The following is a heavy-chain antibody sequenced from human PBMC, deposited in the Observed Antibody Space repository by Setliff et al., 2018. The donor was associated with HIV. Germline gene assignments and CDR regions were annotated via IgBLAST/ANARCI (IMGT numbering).Heavy chain of an antibody. CDR1: GGSISNYY. Sequence: PSETLSLTCTVSGGSISNYYWSWIRQPPGKGLEWIGCGYYSGITHYNPSLKSRLTISVDTSNNQFSLNLRSVSAADTAMFYCARHFRVAGWGNDAFDSWGQGTLVTVSS. V-gene: IGHV4-59*08. D-gene: IGHD6-19*01. CDR3: ARHFRVAGWGNDAFDS. CDR2: GYYSGIT. J-gene: IGHJ3*02.